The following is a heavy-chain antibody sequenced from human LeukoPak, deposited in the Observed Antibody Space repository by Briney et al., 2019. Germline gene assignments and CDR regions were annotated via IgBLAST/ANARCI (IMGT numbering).Heavy chain of an antibody. Sequence: GGSLRLSCAASGFTFSSYSMNWVRQAPGKGLEWVSSISSSSSYVYYADSVKGRFTISRDNAKNSLYLQMNSLRAEDTAVYYCARDPRYSSTWYYFDYWGQGTLVTVSS. D-gene: IGHD6-13*01. J-gene: IGHJ4*02. CDR2: ISSSSSYV. V-gene: IGHV3-21*01. CDR3: ARDPRYSSTWYYFDY. CDR1: GFTFSSYS.